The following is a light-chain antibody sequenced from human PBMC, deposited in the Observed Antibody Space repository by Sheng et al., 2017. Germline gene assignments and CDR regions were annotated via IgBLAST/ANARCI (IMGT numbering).Light chain of an antibody. CDR2: EVS. CDR1: SSDVGGYKY. Sequence: QSALTQPASVSGSPGQSVTISCTGTSSDVGGYKYVSWYQQYPGKAPKLMIYEVSRRPSGVPDRFSGSKSGNTASLTVSGLQAEDEADYYCSSYAGSNNLVFGGGTKLTVL. V-gene: IGLV2-8*01. J-gene: IGLJ3*02. CDR3: SSYAGSNNLV.